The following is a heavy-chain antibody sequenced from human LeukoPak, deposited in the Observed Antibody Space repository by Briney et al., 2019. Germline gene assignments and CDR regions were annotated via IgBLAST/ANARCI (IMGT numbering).Heavy chain of an antibody. D-gene: IGHD3-10*01. Sequence: SQTLSLTCAISGDSVSSNSAAWNWIRQSPSRGLEWLGRTYYRSKWYNDYAVSVKSRITINPDTSKNQSSLQLNSVTPEDTAVYYCAREGGFGEYYYYYYMDVWGKGTTVTVSS. J-gene: IGHJ6*03. CDR1: GDSVSSNSAA. CDR2: TYYRSKWYN. V-gene: IGHV6-1*01. CDR3: AREGGFGEYYYYYYMDV.